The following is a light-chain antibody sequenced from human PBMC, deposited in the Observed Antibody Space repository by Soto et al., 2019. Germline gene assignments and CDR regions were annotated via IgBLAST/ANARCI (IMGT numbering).Light chain of an antibody. CDR3: QHYNSYSEA. CDR1: QTISSW. V-gene: IGKV1-5*03. CDR2: KAS. J-gene: IGKJ1*01. Sequence: DIQMTQSPSTLYGSVGDRVTITCRASQTISSWLAWYQQKPGKAPKLLIYKASTLKSGVPSRVSGSGSGTEFTLTISSLQPDDFETYDCQHYNSYSEAFGQGTQVDIK.